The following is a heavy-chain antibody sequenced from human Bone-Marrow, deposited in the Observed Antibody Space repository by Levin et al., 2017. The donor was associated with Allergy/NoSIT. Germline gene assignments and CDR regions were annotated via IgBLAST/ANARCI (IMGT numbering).Heavy chain of an antibody. Sequence: SETLSLTCTVSGGSISSGGYYWSWIRQHPGKGLEWIGYIYYSGSTYYNPSLKSRVTISVDTSKNQFSLKLSSVTAADTAVYYGARRRSPGAFDIWGQGTMVTVSS. CDR3: ARRRSPGAFDI. CDR2: IYYSGST. CDR1: GGSISSGGYY. D-gene: IGHD2-15*01. J-gene: IGHJ3*02. V-gene: IGHV4-31*03.